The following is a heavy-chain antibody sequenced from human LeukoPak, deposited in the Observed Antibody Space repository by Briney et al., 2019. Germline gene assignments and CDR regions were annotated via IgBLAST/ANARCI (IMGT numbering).Heavy chain of an antibody. V-gene: IGHV4-4*07. CDR1: GGSISSYY. J-gene: IGHJ5*01. CDR2: IYTSGST. D-gene: IGHD3-22*01. Sequence: SETLSLTCTVSGGSISSYYWSWIRQPAGKGLEWIGRIYTSGSTNYNPSLKSRVTMSVDTSKNQFSLKLSSVTAADTAVYYCARDRYYYDSSGTRWFDSWGQGTLVTVSS. CDR3: ARDRYYYDSSGTRWFDS.